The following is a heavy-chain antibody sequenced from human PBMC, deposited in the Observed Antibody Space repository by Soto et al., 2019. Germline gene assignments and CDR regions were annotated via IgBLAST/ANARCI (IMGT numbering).Heavy chain of an antibody. CDR2: IYHSGST. CDR3: ARDLADYYGSGVVMDV. Sequence: SETLSLTCAVSSGSISSSNWWSWVRQPPGKGLEWIGEIYHSGSTNYNPSLKSRVTISVDKSKNQFSLKLSSVTAADTAVYYCARDLADYYGSGVVMDVWGKGTTVTVSS. D-gene: IGHD3-10*01. V-gene: IGHV4-4*02. CDR1: SGSISSSNW. J-gene: IGHJ6*03.